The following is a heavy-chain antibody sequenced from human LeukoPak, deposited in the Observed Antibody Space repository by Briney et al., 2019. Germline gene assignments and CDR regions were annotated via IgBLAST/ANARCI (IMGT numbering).Heavy chain of an antibody. Sequence: SETLSLTCTVSGGSISSYYWSWIRQPPGKGLEWIGYIYYSGSTNYNPSLKSRVTISVDTSKNQFSLKLSSVTAADTAVYYCARVEENKAADYWGQGTLVTVSS. CDR1: GGSISSYY. J-gene: IGHJ4*02. CDR2: IYYSGST. CDR3: ARVEENKAADY. D-gene: IGHD6-25*01. V-gene: IGHV4-59*12.